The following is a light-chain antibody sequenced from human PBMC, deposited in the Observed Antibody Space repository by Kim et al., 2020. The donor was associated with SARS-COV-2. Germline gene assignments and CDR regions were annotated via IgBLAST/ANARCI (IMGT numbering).Light chain of an antibody. CDR3: QSYDSSNQV. CDR2: EDN. CDR1: SGSIASNY. V-gene: IGLV6-57*04. Sequence: NFMLTQPHSVSESPGKTVTISCTRSSGSIASNYVQWYQQRPGSAPTTVIYEDNQRPSGVPDRFSGSIDSSSNSASLTISGLKTGDEADYYCQSYDSSNQVFGGGTQLTVL. J-gene: IGLJ3*02.